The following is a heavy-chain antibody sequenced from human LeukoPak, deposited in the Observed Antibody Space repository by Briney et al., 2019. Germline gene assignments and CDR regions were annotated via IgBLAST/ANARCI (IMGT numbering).Heavy chain of an antibody. CDR3: AKTGQWLVEGYFDY. CDR1: GFTFSSYA. D-gene: IGHD6-19*01. V-gene: IGHV3-23*01. CDR2: ISGSGGST. Sequence: GGSLRLSCAASGFTFSSYAMNWVRQAPGKGLEWDSAISGSGGSTYYADSVKGRFTISRDNSKNTLYLQMNSLRAEDTAVYYCAKTGQWLVEGYFDYWGQGTLVTVSS. J-gene: IGHJ4*02.